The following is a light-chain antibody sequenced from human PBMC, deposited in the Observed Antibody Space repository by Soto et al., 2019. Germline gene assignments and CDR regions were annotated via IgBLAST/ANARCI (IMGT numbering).Light chain of an antibody. CDR1: QSVSSY. Sequence: EIVLTQSPATLSLSPGERATLSCRASQSVSSYLAWYQQKPGQAPRLLIYDASNRATGIPARFSGSGSGTDVTLTIRSLEPEDFAVYYCQQRSNWPPVTFAQGTRLEIK. CDR2: DAS. V-gene: IGKV3-11*01. CDR3: QQRSNWPPVT. J-gene: IGKJ5*01.